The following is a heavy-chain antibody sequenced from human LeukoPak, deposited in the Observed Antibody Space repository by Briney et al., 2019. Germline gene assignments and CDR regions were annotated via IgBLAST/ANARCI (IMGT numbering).Heavy chain of an antibody. CDR1: GGSISSYY. CDR2: IYYSGST. V-gene: IGHV4-59*01. Sequence: SETLSLTCTVSGGSISSYYWSRIRQPPGKGLEWIGYIYYSGSTNYNPSLKSRVTISVDTSKNQFSLKLSSVTAADTAVYYCARDGGLHSGSYQVWFDPWGQGTLVTVSS. J-gene: IGHJ5*02. CDR3: ARDGGLHSGSYQVWFDP. D-gene: IGHD1-26*01.